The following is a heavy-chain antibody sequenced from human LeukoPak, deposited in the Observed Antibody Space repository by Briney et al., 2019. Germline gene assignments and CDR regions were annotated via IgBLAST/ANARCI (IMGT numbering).Heavy chain of an antibody. Sequence: GGSLRLSCAASGFTFSSYSMNWVRQAPGKGLEWVSSISSSSSYIYYADSVKGRFTISRDNAKNSLYLQMNSLRAEDTAVYYCARDRGERYYDSSGYYFPDAFDIWGQGTMVTVSS. D-gene: IGHD3-22*01. J-gene: IGHJ3*02. V-gene: IGHV3-21*01. CDR1: GFTFSSYS. CDR3: ARDRGERYYDSSGYYFPDAFDI. CDR2: ISSSSSYI.